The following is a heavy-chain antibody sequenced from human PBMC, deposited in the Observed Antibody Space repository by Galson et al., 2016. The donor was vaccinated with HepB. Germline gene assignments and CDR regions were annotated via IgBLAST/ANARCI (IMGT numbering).Heavy chain of an antibody. CDR3: ARDRGYSGWSYFDY. CDR1: GFTFSSYS. V-gene: IGHV3-21*04. CDR2: ISSGSSYI. D-gene: IGHD6-19*01. Sequence: SLRLSCAASGFTFSSYSMNWVRQAPGKGLEWVSSISSGSSYIFYADSVKGRFTISRDNAKNSLYLQMNSLRADDTAVYYCARDRGYSGWSYFDYWGQGTLVTVSS. J-gene: IGHJ4*02.